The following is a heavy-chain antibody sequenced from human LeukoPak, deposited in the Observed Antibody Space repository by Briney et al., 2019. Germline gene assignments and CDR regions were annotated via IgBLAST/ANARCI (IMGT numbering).Heavy chain of an antibody. V-gene: IGHV3-30*03. CDR3: TRYDSSRFDP. CDR2: IAYDGSRK. D-gene: IGHD3-3*01. Sequence: GKSLRLSCAGSGFTFSGYGMHWVRQAPGKGLEWVTGIAYDGSRKHYADSVKGRFTISRDNSRNTMDLQMNSLRVEDTALYHCTRYDSSRFDPWGQGTLVIVSS. J-gene: IGHJ5*02. CDR1: GFTFSGYG.